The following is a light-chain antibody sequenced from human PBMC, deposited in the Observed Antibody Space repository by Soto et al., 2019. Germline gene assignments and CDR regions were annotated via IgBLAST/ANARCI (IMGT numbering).Light chain of an antibody. CDR2: EVS. CDR3: SSYTTSSTV. J-gene: IGLJ1*01. CDR1: SSDGGDYKY. V-gene: IGLV2-14*01. Sequence: QSALTQPASVSGSPGQSITISCTGNSSDGGDYKYVSWYQQHPGKAPKLMIYEVSSRPSGVSNRFSGSKSGNTASLTISGLQAEDEDDYYCSSYTTSSTVFGTGTKLTVL.